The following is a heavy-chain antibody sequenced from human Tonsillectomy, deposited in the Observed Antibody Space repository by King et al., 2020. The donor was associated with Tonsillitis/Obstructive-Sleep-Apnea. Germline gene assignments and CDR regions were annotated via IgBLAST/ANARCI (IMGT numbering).Heavy chain of an antibody. CDR1: GFTFSSYA. D-gene: IGHD6-6*01. CDR2: IIGRGGST. V-gene: IGHV3-23*04. J-gene: IGHJ4*02. CDR3: AKDWGDIAARPRHFDY. Sequence: VQLVESGGGLVQPGGYLRLSCAASGFTFSSYAMSWVRQAPGKGLEWVSAIIGRGGSTYYADSVKGRFTISRDNSKNTLYLQMNSRRAEDTAVYYCAKDWGDIAARPRHFDYWGQGTLVTVSS.